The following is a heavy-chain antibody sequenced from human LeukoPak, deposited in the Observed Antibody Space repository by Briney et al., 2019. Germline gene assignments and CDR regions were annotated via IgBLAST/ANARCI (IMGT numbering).Heavy chain of an antibody. D-gene: IGHD3-22*01. J-gene: IGHJ4*02. CDR3: AADRYYYDSSGYYYGFFFDY. CDR1: GYTFTGYY. Sequence: ASVKVSCKASGYTFTGYYMHWVRQAPGQGLEWMGWINPNSGGTNYAQKFQERVTITRDMSTSTAYMELSSLRSEDTAVYYCAADRYYYDSSGYYYGFFFDYWGQGTLVTVSS. V-gene: IGHV1-2*02. CDR2: INPNSGGT.